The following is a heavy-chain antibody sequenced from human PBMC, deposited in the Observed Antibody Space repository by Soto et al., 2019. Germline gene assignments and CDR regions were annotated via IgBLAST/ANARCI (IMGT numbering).Heavy chain of an antibody. V-gene: IGHV2-5*02. Sequence: TLSLTCTVSGGSMNNNYWSWIRQPPGKALEWLALIYWDDNKRYSPSLKSRLTITKDTSKIQVVLTMTNMDPVDTASYYCAQTYYYGSNWFDPWGQGTLVTVSS. J-gene: IGHJ5*02. D-gene: IGHD3-10*01. CDR2: IYWDDNK. CDR3: AQTYYYGSNWFDP. CDR1: GGSMNNNYWS.